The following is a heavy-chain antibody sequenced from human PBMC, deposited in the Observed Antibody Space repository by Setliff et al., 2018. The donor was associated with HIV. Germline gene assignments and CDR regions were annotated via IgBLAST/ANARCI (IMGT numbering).Heavy chain of an antibody. J-gene: IGHJ5*01. CDR1: GGTFSSYA. Sequence: SVKVSCKASGGTFSSYAISWVRQAPGQGLEWMGGIIPIFGTANYAQKFQGRVTITADESTSTAYMELSSLTSEDTAIYYCARGALVVSGVSGFDSWGPGTPVTVSS. V-gene: IGHV1-69*13. CDR2: IIPIFGTA. CDR3: ARGALVVSGVSGFDS. D-gene: IGHD7-27*01.